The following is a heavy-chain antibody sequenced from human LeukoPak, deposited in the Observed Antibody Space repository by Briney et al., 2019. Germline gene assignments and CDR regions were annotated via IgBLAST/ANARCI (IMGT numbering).Heavy chain of an antibody. CDR1: GFTFSSYG. CDR3: AKDRFSGSNPPWYFDY. V-gene: IGHV3-30*18. J-gene: IGHJ4*02. D-gene: IGHD1-26*01. Sequence: PGGSLRLSCAASGFTFSSYGMHWVRQAPGKGLGWVAVISYDGSNKYYEDSVKGRFTISRDNSKNTLYLQMNSLRAEDTAVYYCAKDRFSGSNPPWYFDYWGQGTLVTVSS. CDR2: ISYDGSNK.